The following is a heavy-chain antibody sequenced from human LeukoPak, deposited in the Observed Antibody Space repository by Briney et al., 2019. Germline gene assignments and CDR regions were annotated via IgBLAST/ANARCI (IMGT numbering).Heavy chain of an antibody. CDR2: IWDDGSNK. CDR3: AKDWWAAGPGVHY. J-gene: IGHJ4*02. Sequence: HPGGSLRLSCAASRFTFSDSGMHWVRQAPGKGLEWVAFIWDDGSNKYYADSVKGRFTISRDNSMNTLYVQMNSLRAEDTAVYYCAKDWWAAGPGVHYWGQGTLVTVSS. V-gene: IGHV3-30*02. D-gene: IGHD6-13*01. CDR1: RFTFSDSG.